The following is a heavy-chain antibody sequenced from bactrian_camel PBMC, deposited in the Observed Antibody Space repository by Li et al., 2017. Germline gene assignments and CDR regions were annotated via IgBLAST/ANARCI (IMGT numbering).Heavy chain of an antibody. D-gene: IGHD5*01. CDR3: VTGDGNY. V-gene: IGHV3S40*01. Sequence: VQLVESGGGLVQPGESLRLTCLASGITFSRHDMSWVRQAPGKEREGVAAIYSDGGGTYYADSVKGRFTISRDNAKNTLYLQTDSLKTEDTAVYYCVTGDGNYWGQGTQVTVS. J-gene: IGHJ4*01. CDR1: GITFSRHD. CDR2: IYSDGGGT.